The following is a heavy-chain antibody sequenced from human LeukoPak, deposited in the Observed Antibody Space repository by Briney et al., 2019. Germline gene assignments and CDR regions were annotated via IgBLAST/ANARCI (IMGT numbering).Heavy chain of an antibody. Sequence: GSLRLSCAASGFTFSGSAMHWVRQASGKGLEWVGRIRSKANSYATAYAASVKGRFTISRDDSKNTAYLQMNSLKTEDTAVYYCTRRTSSGWYNWFDPWGQGTLVTVSS. J-gene: IGHJ5*02. V-gene: IGHV3-73*01. CDR1: GFTFSGSA. CDR3: TRRTSSGWYNWFDP. CDR2: IRSKANSYAT. D-gene: IGHD6-19*01.